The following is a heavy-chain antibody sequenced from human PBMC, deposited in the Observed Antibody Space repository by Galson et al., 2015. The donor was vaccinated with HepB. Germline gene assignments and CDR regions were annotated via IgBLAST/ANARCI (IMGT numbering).Heavy chain of an antibody. J-gene: IGHJ4*02. Sequence: SLRLSCAASGFTFSSYAVNWVRQAPGKGLEWVAVLSSHGDNEYYADSVKGRFTISRDNSENTVYLQMHSLRVEDTAVYYCARTFYIDYWGQGTLVTVSS. CDR1: GFTFSSYA. V-gene: IGHV3-30*04. CDR3: ARTFYIDY. CDR2: LSSHGDNE. D-gene: IGHD3-16*01.